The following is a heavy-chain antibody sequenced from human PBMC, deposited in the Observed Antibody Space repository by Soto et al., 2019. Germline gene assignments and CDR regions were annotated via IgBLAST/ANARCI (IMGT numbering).Heavy chain of an antibody. CDR2: ISGSGDSP. D-gene: IGHD6-19*01. V-gene: IGHV3-23*01. CDR3: AKEGTSGLYYFDY. CDR1: GFTFSNYA. J-gene: IGHJ4*02. Sequence: EVQLLESGGGLVQPGGSLRLSCAASGFTFSNYAMSWVRQAPGKGLEWVSIISGSGDSPYDADSVKGRFTISRDNSRNTLYLQMNSLSAGDSAKYYCAKEGTSGLYYFDYWGQGTLVTVSS.